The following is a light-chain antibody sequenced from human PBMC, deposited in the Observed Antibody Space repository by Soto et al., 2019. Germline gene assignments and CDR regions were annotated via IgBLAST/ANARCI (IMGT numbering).Light chain of an antibody. CDR1: SSNIENNY. J-gene: IGLJ2*01. Sequence: QSVLTQPPSVSAAPGQTVTISCSGSSSNIENNYVSWYQQLPGTAPKLLIYDNNKRPSGIPDRFSGSKSGTSATLGITGLQTGDEADYYCGTWDSTLSAGVFGGGTKLTVL. V-gene: IGLV1-51*01. CDR3: GTWDSTLSAGV. CDR2: DNN.